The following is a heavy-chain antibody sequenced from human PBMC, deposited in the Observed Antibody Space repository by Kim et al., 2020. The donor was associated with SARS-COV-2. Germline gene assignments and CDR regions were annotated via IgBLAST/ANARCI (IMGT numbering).Heavy chain of an antibody. CDR1: GFTFSSYW. J-gene: IGHJ3*02. D-gene: IGHD3-22*01. Sequence: GGSLRLSCAASGFTFSSYWMSWVRQAPGKGLEWVANIKQDGSEKYYVDSVKGRFTISRDNAKNSLYLQMNSLRAEDTAVYYCARDQGDSSGYLTDAFDIWGQGTMVTVSS. CDR3: ARDQGDSSGYLTDAFDI. V-gene: IGHV3-7*01. CDR2: IKQDGSEK.